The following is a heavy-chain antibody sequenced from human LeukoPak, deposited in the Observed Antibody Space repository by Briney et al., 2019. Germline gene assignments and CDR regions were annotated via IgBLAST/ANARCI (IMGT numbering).Heavy chain of an antibody. D-gene: IGHD3-22*01. Sequence: PGGSLRLSCAASGFTFSSYAMHWVRQAPGKGLEYVSAISSNGGSTYYANSVKGRFTISRDNSKNTLYLQMGSLRAEDMAVYYCARVLVSYYYDSSGYSDAFDIWGQGTMVTVSS. CDR1: GFTFSSYA. CDR3: ARVLVSYYYDSSGYSDAFDI. J-gene: IGHJ3*02. V-gene: IGHV3-64*01. CDR2: ISSNGGST.